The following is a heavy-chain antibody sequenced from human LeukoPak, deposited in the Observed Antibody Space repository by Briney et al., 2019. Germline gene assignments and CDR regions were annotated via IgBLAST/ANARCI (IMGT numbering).Heavy chain of an antibody. V-gene: IGHV4-4*07. CDR2: IYTSGST. D-gene: IGHD2-2*01. CDR1: GGSISSYY. CDR3: ARDSPYCSSTSCFYYYYYMDV. Sequence: SETLSLTCTVSGGSISSYYWSWIRQPAGKGLEWIGRIYTSGSTNYNPSLKSRVTISVDTSKNQFSLKLSSVTAADTAVYYCARDSPYCSSTSCFYYYYYMDVWGKGTTVTVSS. J-gene: IGHJ6*03.